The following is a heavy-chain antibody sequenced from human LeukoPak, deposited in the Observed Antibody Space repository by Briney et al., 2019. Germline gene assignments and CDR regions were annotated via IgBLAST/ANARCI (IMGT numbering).Heavy chain of an antibody. V-gene: IGHV4-39*01. CDR3: AGKEYSSSSDAFDI. D-gene: IGHD6-6*01. Sequence: KPSETLSLTCTVSGGSISSSSYYWGWIRQPPGKGLEWIGSIYYSGSTYYNPSLKSRVTISVDTSKNQFSLKLSSVTAADTAVYYCAGKEYSSSSDAFDIWGQGTMVTVSS. CDR2: IYYSGST. CDR1: GGSISSSSYY. J-gene: IGHJ3*02.